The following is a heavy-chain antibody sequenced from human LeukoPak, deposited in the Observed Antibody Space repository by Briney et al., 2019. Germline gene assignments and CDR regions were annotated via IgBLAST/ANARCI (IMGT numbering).Heavy chain of an antibody. CDR3: ARTTENWFDP. CDR1: GASIRSSY. V-gene: IGHV4-59*01. Sequence: SVTLSLTCTVSGASIRSSYWSWIRQPPGKGLEWIGYISYTGSTNYNPSLKSRVSLSVDTSKNQFSLKLSSVTAADTAVYYCARTTENWFDPWGQGTLVTVSS. J-gene: IGHJ5*02. D-gene: IGHD4-11*01. CDR2: ISYTGST.